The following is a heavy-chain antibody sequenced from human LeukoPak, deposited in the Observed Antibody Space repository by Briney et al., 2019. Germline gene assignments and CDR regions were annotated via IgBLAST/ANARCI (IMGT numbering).Heavy chain of an antibody. CDR1: GGTFSSYA. CDR3: AREAAAASLSPYYFDY. D-gene: IGHD6-13*01. V-gene: IGHV1-69*13. CDR2: IIPIFGTA. Sequence: SVKVSCKASGGTFSSYAISWVRQAPGQGLEWMGGIIPIFGTANYAQKFQGRVTITADESTSTAYMELSSLRSEDTAVYYCAREAAAASLSPYYFDYWGQGTLVTVSS. J-gene: IGHJ4*02.